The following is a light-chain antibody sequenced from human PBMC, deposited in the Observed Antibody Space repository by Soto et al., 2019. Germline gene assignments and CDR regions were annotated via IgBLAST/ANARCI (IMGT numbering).Light chain of an antibody. V-gene: IGKV1-5*03. Sequence: DIQMTQSPSTLSASVGDRVTITCRASQNINNWLAWYQQKPGKAPKLLIYRASSLENGVPSRFSGRGSGTDFIFTSTRLQPDDFATYYCQQYSSDSTFGQGTKVEIK. J-gene: IGKJ1*01. CDR2: RAS. CDR1: QNINNW. CDR3: QQYSSDST.